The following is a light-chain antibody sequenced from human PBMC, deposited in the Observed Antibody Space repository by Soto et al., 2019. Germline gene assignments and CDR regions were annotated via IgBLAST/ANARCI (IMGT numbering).Light chain of an antibody. CDR3: TSYASGSAYV. J-gene: IGLJ1*01. CDR2: DVS. CDR1: SSDVGGYNR. Sequence: QSVLTRPPYVTGAPRQSLAISCTGNSSDVGGYNRVSWYQQAPGKAPKLLIYDVSNRPSGGSTRFSGSKSGNTASLTISGLQAEDEADYYCTSYASGSAYVFGPGTKVSVL. V-gene: IGLV2-18*02.